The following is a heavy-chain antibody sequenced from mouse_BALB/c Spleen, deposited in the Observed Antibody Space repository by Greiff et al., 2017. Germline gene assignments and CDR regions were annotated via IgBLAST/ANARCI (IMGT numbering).Heavy chain of an antibody. D-gene: IGHD1-1*02. CDR2: ISSGGSYT. CDR1: GFTFSSYT. Sequence: EVKLVESGGGLVKPGGSLKLSCAASGFTFSSYTMSWVRQTPEKRLEWVATISSGGSYTYYPDSVKGRFTISRDNAKNTLYLQMSSLKSEDTAMYYCTREVDELDYWGQGTTLTVSS. J-gene: IGHJ2*01. CDR3: TREVDELDY. V-gene: IGHV5-6-4*01.